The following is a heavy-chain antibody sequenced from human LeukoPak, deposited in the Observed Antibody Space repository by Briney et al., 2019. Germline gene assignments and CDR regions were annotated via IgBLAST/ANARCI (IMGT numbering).Heavy chain of an antibody. D-gene: IGHD3-22*01. CDR3: TTGVRDSSGYYNFDY. CDR1: GVTISSYH. J-gene: IGHJ4*02. CDR2: IKSKTDGGTI. V-gene: IGHV3-15*07. Sequence: GGSLTLSCAASGVTISSYHMNWVRQRPGKGLEWVGRIKSKTDGGTIDYGAPVKGRFTISRDDSKNTLFRQMNSLKTEDTAMYHCTTGVRDSSGYYNFDYWGQGTLVTVSS.